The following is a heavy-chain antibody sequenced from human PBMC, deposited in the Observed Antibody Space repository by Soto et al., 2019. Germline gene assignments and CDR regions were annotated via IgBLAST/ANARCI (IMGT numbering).Heavy chain of an antibody. CDR2: INKFGDT. CDR1: GGSLSSSPYF. CDR3: SRRAPEGFDP. J-gene: IGHJ5*02. V-gene: IGHV4-39*01. Sequence: QLQLQESGPGLVKASETLSLTCTVSGGSLSSSPYFWGWIRRPPGKGLEFTGSINKFGDTYYNPYPESRVTLSVDTSKNQFSPRFKSVTATDTGLYYCSRRAPEGFDPWGQGTLVTVSS.